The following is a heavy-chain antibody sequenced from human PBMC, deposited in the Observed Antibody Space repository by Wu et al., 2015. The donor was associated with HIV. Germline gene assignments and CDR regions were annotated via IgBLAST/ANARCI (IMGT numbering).Heavy chain of an antibody. CDR3: TRSSFAGSSDTWYSFDK. V-gene: IGHV1-69*18. Sequence: QVQLVQSGAEVKKPGASVKVSCKASEYIFSTSYLHWVRQAPGQGLEWMGRIVPLFDAPNYAQRFHDRLAITADGSTPTAYMELRNLRSEDTAVYFCTRSSFAGSSDTWYSFDKWGQGTLVTVSS. D-gene: IGHD6-13*01. CDR1: EYIFSTSY. J-gene: IGHJ4*02. CDR2: IVPLFDAP.